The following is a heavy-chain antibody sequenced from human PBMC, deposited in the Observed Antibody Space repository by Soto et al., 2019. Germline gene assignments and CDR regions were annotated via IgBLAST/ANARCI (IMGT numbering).Heavy chain of an antibody. CDR3: AGGIAAQYYFDY. CDR1: GFTFSSYA. Sequence: GGSLRLSCAASGFTFSSYAMHWVRQAPGKGLEWVAVISYDGSNKYYADSVKGRFTISRDNSKNTLYLQMNSLRAEDTAVYYWAGGIAAQYYFDYWGQGTLVTV. D-gene: IGHD6-13*01. J-gene: IGHJ4*02. CDR2: ISYDGSNK. V-gene: IGHV3-30-3*01.